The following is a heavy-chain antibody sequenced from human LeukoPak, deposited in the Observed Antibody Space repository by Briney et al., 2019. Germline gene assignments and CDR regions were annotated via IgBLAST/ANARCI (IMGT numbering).Heavy chain of an antibody. V-gene: IGHV3-64*04. Sequence: PGGSLRLSCSASGLTFSNYAMYWVRQAPGKGLECISTIGTNGGGTYYADSVKGRFTISRDNSKSTLYLQMNNLRDGDTAVYYCARGETRIVHWGQGTLVTVSS. CDR2: IGTNGGGT. D-gene: IGHD2-15*01. CDR3: ARGETRIVH. CDR1: GLTFSNYA. J-gene: IGHJ1*01.